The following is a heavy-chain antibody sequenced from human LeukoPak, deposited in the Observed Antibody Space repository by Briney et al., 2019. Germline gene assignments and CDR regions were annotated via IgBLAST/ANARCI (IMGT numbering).Heavy chain of an antibody. CDR1: GGSISSGSYY. J-gene: IGHJ4*02. CDR2: IYTSGST. D-gene: IGHD3-22*01. Sequence: SQTLSLTCTVSGGSISSGSYYWSWIRQPAGTGLEWIGRIYTSGSTNYNPSLKSRVTISVDTSKNQFSLKLSSVTAADTAVYYCARVGYYDSSAFGYWGQGTLVTVSS. CDR3: ARVGYYDSSAFGY. V-gene: IGHV4-61*02.